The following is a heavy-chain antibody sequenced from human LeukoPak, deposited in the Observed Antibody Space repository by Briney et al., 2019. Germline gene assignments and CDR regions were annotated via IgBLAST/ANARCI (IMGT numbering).Heavy chain of an antibody. D-gene: IGHD3/OR15-3a*01. CDR2: ISYDGSDQ. V-gene: IGHV3-30*04. CDR1: GFTFSSYA. J-gene: IGHJ4*02. CDR3: ARAASFWTYYFDH. Sequence: GGSLRLSCAASGFTFSSYALHWVRQAPGKGLEWVAAISYDGSDQYYADSVKGRFNISRDNSKNTLYLQVSSLRPEDTAVYYCARAASFWTYYFDHWGQGSLVTVSS.